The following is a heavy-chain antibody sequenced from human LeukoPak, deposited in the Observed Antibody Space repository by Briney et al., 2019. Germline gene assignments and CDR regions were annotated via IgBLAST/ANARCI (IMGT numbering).Heavy chain of an antibody. V-gene: IGHV4-34*01. D-gene: IGHD3-9*01. J-gene: IGHJ4*02. CDR3: ARGPSVIYDILTGYYYFDY. CDR2: INHSGST. Sequence: SETLSLTCAVSGGSFSGYFWTWIRQPPGKGLEWIGEINHSGSTNYNPSPKSRVTISLDTSKNQFSLKLSSVTAADTAVYYCARGPSVIYDILTGYYYFDYWGQGTLVTVCS. CDR1: GGSFSGYF.